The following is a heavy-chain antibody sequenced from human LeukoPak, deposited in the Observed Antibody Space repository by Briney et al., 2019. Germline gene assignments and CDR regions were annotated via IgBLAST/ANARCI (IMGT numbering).Heavy chain of an antibody. D-gene: IGHD6-19*01. CDR3: AKGLDSSGWSYYFDY. Sequence: GGSLRLSCAASGFTFSDYYMSWIRQAPGKGLEWVSYISSSGSTIYYADSVKGRFTISRDNAKNSLYLQMNSLRAEDTAVYYCAKGLDSSGWSYYFDYWGQGTLVTVSS. V-gene: IGHV3-11*01. CDR1: GFTFSDYY. J-gene: IGHJ4*02. CDR2: ISSSGSTI.